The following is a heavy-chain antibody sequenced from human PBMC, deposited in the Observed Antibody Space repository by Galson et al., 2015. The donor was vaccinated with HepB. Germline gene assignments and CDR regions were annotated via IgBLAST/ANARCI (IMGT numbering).Heavy chain of an antibody. D-gene: IGHD3-16*01. CDR2: INTDTGNP. CDR1: GYTFTSYA. CDR3: ARDGGIASKYYYYGMDV. Sequence: SVKVSCKASGYTFTSYAMNWVRQAPGQGLEWMGWINTDTGNPTYAQGFTGRFVFSLDTSVSTAYLQISSLKAEDTAVYYCARDGGIASKYYYYGMDVWGQGTTVTVSS. V-gene: IGHV7-4-1*02. J-gene: IGHJ6*02.